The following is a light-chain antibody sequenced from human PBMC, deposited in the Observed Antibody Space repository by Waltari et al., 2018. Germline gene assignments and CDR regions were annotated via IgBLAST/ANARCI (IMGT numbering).Light chain of an antibody. Sequence: QLVLTQSPSASASLGSSVKLTCTLSSGHSSNVIAWLQQQPEKGPRYLMKVNSDGSHSKGDGLPVRFSGSSAGAVRYLTISSLQSEDEADYYCQTGGHGTWVFGGGTKLTVL. CDR3: QTGGHGTWV. CDR2: VNSDGSH. J-gene: IGLJ3*02. CDR1: SGHSSNV. V-gene: IGLV4-69*01.